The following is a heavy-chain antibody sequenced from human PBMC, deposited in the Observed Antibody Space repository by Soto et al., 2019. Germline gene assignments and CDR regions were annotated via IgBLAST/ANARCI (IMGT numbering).Heavy chain of an antibody. Sequence: ASVKVSCKASGYTFTSYGISWVRQAPGQGLEWMGWISAYNGNTNYAQKLQGRVTMTTDTSTSTAYMELRSLRSDDTAVYYCARPYYDFWSGYLSPYYFDYWGQGTLVTVSS. CDR2: ISAYNGNT. D-gene: IGHD3-3*01. CDR1: GYTFTSYG. CDR3: ARPYYDFWSGYLSPYYFDY. J-gene: IGHJ4*02. V-gene: IGHV1-18*01.